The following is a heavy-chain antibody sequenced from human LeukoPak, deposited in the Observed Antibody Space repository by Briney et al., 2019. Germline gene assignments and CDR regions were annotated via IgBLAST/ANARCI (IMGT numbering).Heavy chain of an antibody. D-gene: IGHD6-13*01. J-gene: IGHJ4*02. V-gene: IGHV4-34*01. CDR1: GGSFSGYY. Sequence: SETLSLTCAVYGGSFSGYYWSWIRQPPGKGLEWIGEINHCGSTNYNPSLKSRVTISVDTSKNQFSLKLSSVTAADTAVYYCARGPHSSSWWYYWGQGTLVTVSS. CDR2: INHCGST. CDR3: ARGPHSSSWWYY.